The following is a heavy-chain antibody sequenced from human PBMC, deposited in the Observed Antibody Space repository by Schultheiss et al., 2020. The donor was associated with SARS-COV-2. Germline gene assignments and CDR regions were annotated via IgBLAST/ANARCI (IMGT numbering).Heavy chain of an antibody. V-gene: IGHV5-51*01. Sequence: GESLKISCKGSADSFTTYWIAWVRQMPGKGLEWMGVIYLDDSDTKYSPSFQGQVTISADTSISTAYLQWSSLKASDTAIYYCARARRRIGFDPWGQGTLVTVSS. CDR2: IYLDDSDT. CDR1: ADSFTTYW. D-gene: IGHD2/OR15-2a*01. CDR3: ARARRRIGFDP. J-gene: IGHJ5*02.